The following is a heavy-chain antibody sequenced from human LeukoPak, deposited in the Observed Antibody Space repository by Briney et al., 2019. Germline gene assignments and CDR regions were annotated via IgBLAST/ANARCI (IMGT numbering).Heavy chain of an antibody. Sequence: PSETLSLTCTVSGGSISSYYWSWIRQPPGKGLEWIGYTYYSGSTNYDPSLKSRVTISVDTSKNQFSLKLSSVTAADTAVYYCARAGDYYDSSGYYFDYWGQGTLVTVSS. J-gene: IGHJ4*02. CDR3: ARAGDYYDSSGYYFDY. CDR1: GGSISSYY. V-gene: IGHV4-59*01. D-gene: IGHD3-22*01. CDR2: TYYSGST.